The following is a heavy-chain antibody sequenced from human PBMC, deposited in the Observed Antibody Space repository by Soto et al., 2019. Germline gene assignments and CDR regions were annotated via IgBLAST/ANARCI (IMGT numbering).Heavy chain of an antibody. CDR3: AKDLSVTMVRGVDWNYYYYYGMDV. Sequence: LRLSCAASGFTFSSYGMHWVRQAPGKGLEWVAVISYDGSNKYYADSVKGRFTISRDNSKNTLYLQMNSLRAEDTAVYYCAKDLSVTMVRGVDWNYYYYYGMDVWGQGTTVTVSS. D-gene: IGHD3-10*01. J-gene: IGHJ6*02. CDR1: GFTFSSYG. CDR2: ISYDGSNK. V-gene: IGHV3-30*18.